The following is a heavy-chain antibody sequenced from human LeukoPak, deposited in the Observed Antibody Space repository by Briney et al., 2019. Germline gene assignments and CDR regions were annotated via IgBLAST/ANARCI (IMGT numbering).Heavy chain of an antibody. CDR3: ARTRVPATSPLDY. J-gene: IGHJ4*02. CDR1: GGSFSGYY. Sequence: SDTLSLTCAVYGGSFSGYYWSWIRQPPGKGLEWIGEINHSGSTNYNPSLKSRVTISVDTSKNQFSLKLSSVTAADTAVYYCARTRVPATSPLDYWGQGTLVTVSS. D-gene: IGHD2-2*01. V-gene: IGHV4-34*01. CDR2: INHSGST.